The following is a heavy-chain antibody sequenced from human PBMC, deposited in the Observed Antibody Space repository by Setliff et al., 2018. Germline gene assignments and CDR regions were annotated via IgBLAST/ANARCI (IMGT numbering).Heavy chain of an antibody. Sequence: ASVKVSCKTSGYTFSNYGVSWVRQAPGQGLEWMGWISGYGGNTKYAQNLHGRVTMTTDTSTTTAYMELRSLRSDDTAVYYCARERIYDGLNYNGMDVWGQGTTVTVSS. CDR1: GYTFSNYG. CDR2: ISGYGGNT. V-gene: IGHV1-18*01. D-gene: IGHD3-3*01. CDR3: ARERIYDGLNYNGMDV. J-gene: IGHJ6*01.